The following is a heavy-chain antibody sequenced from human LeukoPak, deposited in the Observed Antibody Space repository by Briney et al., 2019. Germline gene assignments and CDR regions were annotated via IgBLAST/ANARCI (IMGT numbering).Heavy chain of an antibody. V-gene: IGHV3-23*01. CDR1: GFTFSSYA. J-gene: IGHJ6*02. CDR3: AQDRPIAMVRGVKHYGMDV. Sequence: GGSLRLSCAASGFTFSSYAMIWVRQAPGKGLEGVSAISGRGCSTYYADSVKGRFTIYRDNSKHTLYLQMNSLRAEDKAVYYCAQDRPIAMVRGVKHYGMDVWGQGTTVTVSS. D-gene: IGHD3-10*01. CDR2: ISGRGCST.